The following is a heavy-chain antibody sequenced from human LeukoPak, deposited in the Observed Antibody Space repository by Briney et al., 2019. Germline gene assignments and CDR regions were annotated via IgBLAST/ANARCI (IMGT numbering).Heavy chain of an antibody. CDR3: ARGQDSSWYYYYMDV. CDR2: MNPNSGNT. CDR1: GYTFTSYD. V-gene: IGHV1-8*01. D-gene: IGHD6-13*01. J-gene: IGHJ6*03. Sequence: ASVKVSCKASGYTFTSYDINWVRQATGQGLEWMGWMNPNSGNTGYAQKFQGRVTMTRNTSISTAYMELSSLRSEDTAAYYCARGQDSSWYYYYMDVWGKGTTVTVSS.